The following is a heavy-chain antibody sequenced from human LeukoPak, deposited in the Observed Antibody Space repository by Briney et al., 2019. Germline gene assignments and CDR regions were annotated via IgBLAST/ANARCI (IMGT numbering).Heavy chain of an antibody. J-gene: IGHJ4*02. CDR3: AKDSGVAGPFDY. CDR2: ISYDGSNK. Sequence: GGSLRLSCAASGFTFSSYGMHWVRQAPGKGLEWVAVISYDGSNKYYADSVKGRFTISRDNSKNTLYLQMNSLRAEDTAVYYCAKDSGVAGPFDYWGQGTLVTVSS. V-gene: IGHV3-30*18. CDR1: GFTFSSYG. D-gene: IGHD6-19*01.